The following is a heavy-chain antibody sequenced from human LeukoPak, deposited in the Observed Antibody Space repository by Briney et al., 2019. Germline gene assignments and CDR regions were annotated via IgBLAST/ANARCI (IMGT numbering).Heavy chain of an antibody. Sequence: ASVKVSCKASGYTFTSYDINWVRQATGQGLEWMGWMNPNSGNTGYAQTFQGRVTMTRNTSISTAYMELRSLRSEDTAVYYCARGRRLRYCSGGSCQGPVGYWGQGTLVTVSS. J-gene: IGHJ4*02. CDR1: GYTFTSYD. CDR3: ARGRRLRYCSGGSCQGPVGY. CDR2: MNPNSGNT. D-gene: IGHD2-15*01. V-gene: IGHV1-8*01.